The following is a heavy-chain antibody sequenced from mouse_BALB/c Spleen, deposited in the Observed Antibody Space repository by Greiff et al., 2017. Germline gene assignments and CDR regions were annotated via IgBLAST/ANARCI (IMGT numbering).Heavy chain of an antibody. V-gene: IGHV5-6*01. Sequence: EVQVVESGGDLVKPGGSLKLSCAASGFTFSSYGMSWVRQTPDKRLEWVATISSGGSYTYYPDSVKGRFTISRDNAKNTLYLQMSSLKSEDTAMYYCARRSRDYDGWWGQGTTLTVSS. CDR2: ISSGGSYT. CDR3: ARRSRDYDGW. D-gene: IGHD2-4*01. J-gene: IGHJ2*01. CDR1: GFTFSSYG.